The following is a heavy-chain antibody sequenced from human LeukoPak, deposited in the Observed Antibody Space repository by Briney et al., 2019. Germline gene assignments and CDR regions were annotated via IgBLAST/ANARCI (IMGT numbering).Heavy chain of an antibody. V-gene: IGHV3-30*04. D-gene: IGHD3-22*01. CDR2: ISYDGSNK. CDR1: GFTFSTYA. CDR3: ARDLDSSGIDAFDI. J-gene: IGHJ3*02. Sequence: GGPLRLSCAASGFTFSTYAMTWVRQAPGKGLEWVAVISYDGSNKYYADSVKGRFTISRDNSKNTLYLQMNSLRAEDTAVYYYARDLDSSGIDAFDIWGQGTMVTVSS.